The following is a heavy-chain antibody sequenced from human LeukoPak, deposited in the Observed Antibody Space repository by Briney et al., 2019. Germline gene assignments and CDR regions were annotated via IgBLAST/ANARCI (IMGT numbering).Heavy chain of an antibody. D-gene: IGHD2-2*01. Sequence: SETLSLTCAVYGGSFSGYYWSWIRQPPGKGLEWIGEINHSGSTNYNPSLESRVTISVDTSKNQFSLKLSSVTAADTAVYYCARGQPRYFQHWGQGTLVTVSS. J-gene: IGHJ1*01. CDR2: INHSGST. CDR3: ARGQPRYFQH. V-gene: IGHV4-34*01. CDR1: GGSFSGYY.